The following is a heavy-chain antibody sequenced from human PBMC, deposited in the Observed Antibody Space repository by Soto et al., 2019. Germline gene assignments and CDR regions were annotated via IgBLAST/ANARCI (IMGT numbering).Heavy chain of an antibody. CDR2: IYGGGTT. D-gene: IGHD6-19*01. CDR3: VQTTGWPGFDF. CDR1: GITVSSKY. J-gene: IGHJ4*02. V-gene: IGHV3-53*01. Sequence: EVQLVESGGGLIQPGGSLRLSCAASGITVSSKYMTWVRQAPGKGLEWVSVIYGGGTTYYADSVKGRFTISRDNSKNTLYLQMTSLRAEDTAVYYCVQTTGWPGFDFWGQGTLVTVSS.